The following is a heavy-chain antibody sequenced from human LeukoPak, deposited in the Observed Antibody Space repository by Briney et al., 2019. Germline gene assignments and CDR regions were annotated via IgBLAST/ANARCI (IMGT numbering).Heavy chain of an antibody. CDR1: GFTFSSYW. V-gene: IGHV3-7*01. CDR2: IKQDGSEK. CDR3: ARDRLGRIAIFGVVIKGRDYYYYMDV. J-gene: IGHJ6*03. Sequence: GGSLRLSCAASGFTFSSYWMSWVRQAPGKGPEWVANIKQDGSEKYYVDSVKGRFTISRDNAKHSLYLQMNSLRAEDTAVYYCARDRLGRIAIFGVVIKGRDYYYYMDVWGKGTTVTVSS. D-gene: IGHD3-3*01.